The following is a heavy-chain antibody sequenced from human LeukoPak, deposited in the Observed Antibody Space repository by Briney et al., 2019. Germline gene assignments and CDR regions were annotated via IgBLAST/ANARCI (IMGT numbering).Heavy chain of an antibody. CDR1: GFTFDDYA. D-gene: IGHD4-17*01. CDR2: ISWNSGSI. V-gene: IGHV3-9*01. Sequence: GGSLRLSCAASGFTFDDYAMHWVRQAPGKGLEWVSGISWNSGSIGYADSVKGRFTISRDNAKNSLYLRMNSLRAEDTALYYCAKDTWPSSTVTSPSPFDYWGQGTLVTVSS. J-gene: IGHJ4*02. CDR3: AKDTWPSSTVTSPSPFDY.